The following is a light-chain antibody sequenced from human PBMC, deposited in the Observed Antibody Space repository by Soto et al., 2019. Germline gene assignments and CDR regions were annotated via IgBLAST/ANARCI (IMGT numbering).Light chain of an antibody. CDR3: QQYNNWPPWT. Sequence: IVMTQYPATLSVSPGERAPLSCRASQSVSSNLAWYQQKPGQAPRLLIYGASTRATGIPARFSGSGSGTEFTLTISSLQSEDFAVYYCQQYNNWPPWTFGQGTKVDIK. CDR2: GAS. J-gene: IGKJ1*01. CDR1: QSVSSN. V-gene: IGKV3-15*01.